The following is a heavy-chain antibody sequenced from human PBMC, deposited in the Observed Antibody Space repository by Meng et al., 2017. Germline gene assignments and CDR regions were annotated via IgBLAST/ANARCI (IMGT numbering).Heavy chain of an antibody. D-gene: IGHD3-10*01. CDR1: GYTFTGYY. Sequence: QLLPFGVGWKTPGASVKASCNASGYTFTGYYIHWVRQAPGQGLEWMGRINPNSGGTNYAQKFQGRVTMTRDTSISTAYMELSRLRSDDTAVYYCASELNTYGSGSYAYWGQGTLVTVSS. J-gene: IGHJ4*02. CDR2: INPNSGGT. CDR3: ASELNTYGSGSYAY. V-gene: IGHV1-2*06.